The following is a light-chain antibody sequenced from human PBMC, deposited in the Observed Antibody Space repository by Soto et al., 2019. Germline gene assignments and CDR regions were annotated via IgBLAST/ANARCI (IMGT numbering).Light chain of an antibody. CDR1: SSDVGGSNY. J-gene: IGLJ3*02. V-gene: IGLV2-14*01. CDR2: DV. Sequence: QSALTQPASVSGWPGQSITIYCTGTSSDVGGSNYVSWYQLSPGKAPKLFIYDVDRPSGVSNRFSGYKSGNTASLTISGLEAEDEDDYYCTSYTSSGTLVFGGGTKLTVL. CDR3: TSYTSSGTLV.